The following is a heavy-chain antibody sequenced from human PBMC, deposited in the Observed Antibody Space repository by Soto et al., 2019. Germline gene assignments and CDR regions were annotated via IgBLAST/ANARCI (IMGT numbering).Heavy chain of an antibody. J-gene: IGHJ6*02. D-gene: IGHD4-17*01. Sequence: SETLSLTCAVYGGSFSGYYLSWIRQPPGKGLEWIGEINHSGSTNYNPSLKSRVTISVDTSKNQFSLKLSSVTAADTAVYYCARATGGRLRWLAFYDYGMDVWGQGTTVTVYS. CDR3: ARATGGRLRWLAFYDYGMDV. CDR1: GGSFSGYY. CDR2: INHSGST. V-gene: IGHV4-34*01.